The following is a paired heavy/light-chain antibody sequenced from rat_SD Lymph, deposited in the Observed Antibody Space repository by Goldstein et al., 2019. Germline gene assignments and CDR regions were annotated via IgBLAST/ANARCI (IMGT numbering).Heavy chain of an antibody. D-gene: IGHD1-12*01. CDR1: GFTFSNYG. CDR2: ISSGSSYI. Sequence: EVQLVESGGGLVQPGRSLKLSCVASGFTFSNYGMNWIRQAPGKGLEWVAYISSGSSYIYYAETVKGRFTISRDNAKNTLYLQMTSLRSEDTALYYCARLSYYDRFRGVMDAWGQGASVTVSS. V-gene: IGHV5-34*01. J-gene: IGHJ4*01. CDR3: ARLSYYDRFRGVMDA.
Light chain of an antibody. CDR1: QSLVHSDGNTY. J-gene: IGKJ5*01. CDR3: LQSTHFPLT. V-gene: IGKV1S22*01. Sequence: DVLMTQTPVSLPVSLGGQVSISCRSSQSLVHSDGNTYLHWYLQKPGQSPQLLIYRVSNRFSGVPDRFSGSGSGTDFTLKISRVEPEDLGVYYCLQSTHFPLTFGSGTKLEIK. CDR2: RVS.